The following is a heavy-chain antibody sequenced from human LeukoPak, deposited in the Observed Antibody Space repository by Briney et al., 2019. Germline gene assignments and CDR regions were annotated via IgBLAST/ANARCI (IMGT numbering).Heavy chain of an antibody. V-gene: IGHV3-30*18. CDR2: ISYDGSNK. D-gene: IGHD6-19*01. J-gene: IGHJ4*02. CDR1: GFTFSSYG. Sequence: GGTLRLSCAASGFTFSSYGMHWVRQAPGKGREWVAVISYDGSNKYYADYVKGRFTISRDNSKNTLYLQMNSLRAEDTAVYYCAKDRIAVASRGYFDHWGQGTLVTVSS. CDR3: AKDRIAVASRGYFDH.